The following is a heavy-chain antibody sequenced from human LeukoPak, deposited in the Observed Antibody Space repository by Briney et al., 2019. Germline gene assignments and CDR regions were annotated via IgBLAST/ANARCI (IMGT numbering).Heavy chain of an antibody. CDR1: GGSISSGSYY. Sequence: SETLSLTCTVSGGSISSGSYYWSWIRQPGGKGLEWIGRMYTSGSTNYNPSLKSRVTISVDTSKKQFSLKLSSVTAADTAVYYCARGNREVAGTGAFDIWGQGTMVTVPS. J-gene: IGHJ3*02. CDR2: MYTSGST. CDR3: ARGNREVAGTGAFDI. D-gene: IGHD6-19*01. V-gene: IGHV4-61*02.